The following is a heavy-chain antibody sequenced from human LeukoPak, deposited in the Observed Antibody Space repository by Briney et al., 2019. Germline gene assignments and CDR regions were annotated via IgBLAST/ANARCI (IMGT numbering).Heavy chain of an antibody. J-gene: IGHJ4*02. Sequence: GGSLRLSCAASGFTFSSYAMSWVRQASGKGLEWVSAISGSGGSTYYADSVKGRFTISRDNSKNTLYLQMNSLRAEDTAVYYCAKTRTGYSSGWLIDYWGQGTLVTVSS. CDR2: ISGSGGST. CDR3: AKTRTGYSSGWLIDY. D-gene: IGHD6-19*01. V-gene: IGHV3-23*01. CDR1: GFTFSSYA.